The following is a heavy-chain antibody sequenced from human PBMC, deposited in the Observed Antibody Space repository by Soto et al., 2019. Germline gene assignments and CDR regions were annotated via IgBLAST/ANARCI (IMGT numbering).Heavy chain of an antibody. J-gene: IGHJ6*02. V-gene: IGHV1-69*01. Sequence: QVQLVQSGAELKKPGSSVKVSCKTSGVSFNNNGIGWVRQAPGHGLEWMGGVSPPFRTSNYARKFQGRISITADASTGTVNMELSSLTSEDTAHYYCARVLYYGSGSYSPCGMDVWGQGTTVTVSS. CDR3: ARVLYYGSGSYSPCGMDV. CDR1: GVSFNNNG. CDR2: VSPPFRTS. D-gene: IGHD3-10*01.